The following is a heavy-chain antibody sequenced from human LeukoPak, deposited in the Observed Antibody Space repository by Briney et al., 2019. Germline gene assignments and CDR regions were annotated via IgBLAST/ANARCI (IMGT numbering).Heavy chain of an antibody. CDR2: IYNSGST. V-gene: IGHV4-59*12. D-gene: IGHD6-19*01. CDR3: ARAAEYTSGWYLFDY. Sequence: SETLSLTCTVSGGSISSYYWSWIRQPPGKGLEWIGYIYNSGSTSYNPSLKSRVTISVGTSKNQVSLKLSSVTAADTAMYYCARAAEYTSGWYLFDYWGQGILVTVSA. J-gene: IGHJ4*02. CDR1: GGSISSYY.